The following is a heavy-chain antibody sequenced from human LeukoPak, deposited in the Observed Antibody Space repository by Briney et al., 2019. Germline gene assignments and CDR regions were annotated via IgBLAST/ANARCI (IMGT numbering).Heavy chain of an antibody. Sequence: PGGTLRLSCAASGFTFSSYGMSWVRQAPGKGLEWVSAMSGSGGSTYYADSVKGRFTISRDNSKNTLYLQMNGLRAEDTAVYYCAKDGSGSYYSPFYFHYWGQGTLVTVSS. V-gene: IGHV3-23*01. CDR2: MSGSGGST. D-gene: IGHD1-26*01. CDR1: GFTFSSYG. J-gene: IGHJ4*02. CDR3: AKDGSGSYYSPFYFHY.